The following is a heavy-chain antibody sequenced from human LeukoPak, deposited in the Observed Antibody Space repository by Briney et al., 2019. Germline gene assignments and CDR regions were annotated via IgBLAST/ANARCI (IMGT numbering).Heavy chain of an antibody. Sequence: SETLSLTCTVSGASISSYYWSWIRQPPGEGLEWIGYVHYSGSTNYNPSLKSRVTISVDTSKNQFSLKLSSVTAAGTAVYYCARQGRDGYDYVRYWGQGTLVTVSS. D-gene: IGHD5-24*01. V-gene: IGHV4-59*01. CDR1: GASISSYY. CDR3: ARQGRDGYDYVRY. CDR2: VHYSGST. J-gene: IGHJ4*02.